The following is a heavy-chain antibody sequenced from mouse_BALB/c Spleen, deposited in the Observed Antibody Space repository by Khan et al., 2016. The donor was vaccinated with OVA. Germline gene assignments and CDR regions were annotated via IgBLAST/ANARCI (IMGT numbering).Heavy chain of an antibody. CDR2: IDPFSGGT. CDR1: GYSFTTYY. CDR3: TRHGYVAWFTY. D-gene: IGHD2-2*01. V-gene: IGHV1S135*01. J-gene: IGHJ3*01. Sequence: VQLQQSGPELMKPGASVKISRKASGYSFTTYYIHWVIQSHGKSLEWIGFIDPFSGGTTYNQKFKGKATLTADKSSSTAYIHLSNLTSEDSAVYYCTRHGYVAWFTYWGQGTLVTVSA.